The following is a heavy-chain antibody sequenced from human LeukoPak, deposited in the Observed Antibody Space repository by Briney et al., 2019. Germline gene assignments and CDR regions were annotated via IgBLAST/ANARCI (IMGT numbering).Heavy chain of an antibody. D-gene: IGHD1-26*01. J-gene: IGHJ4*02. Sequence: GGSLRLSCAASGFTFSDHYMDWVRQTPGKGLEWVGRSRNKANSYTTEYAASVKGRFTISRDDSKNSLSLQMNSLKTDDTDVYYCARASRSGSYFFYWGQGTLVTVSS. CDR3: ARASRSGSYFFY. CDR2: SRNKANSYTT. V-gene: IGHV3-72*01. CDR1: GFTFSDHY.